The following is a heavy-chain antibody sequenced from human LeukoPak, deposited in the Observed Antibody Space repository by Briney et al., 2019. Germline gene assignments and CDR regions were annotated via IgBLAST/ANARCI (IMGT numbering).Heavy chain of an antibody. D-gene: IGHD6-25*01. CDR2: INPNSGGT. CDR3: ARDPRQN. CDR1: GYTFTGYY. Sequence: ASVTVSCTASGYTFTGYYMHWVRQAPGQGLEWMGWINPNSGGTNYAQKFQGRVTITADKSTSTAYMELSSLRSEDTAVYYCARDPRQNWGQGTLVTVSS. V-gene: IGHV1-2*02. J-gene: IGHJ4*02.